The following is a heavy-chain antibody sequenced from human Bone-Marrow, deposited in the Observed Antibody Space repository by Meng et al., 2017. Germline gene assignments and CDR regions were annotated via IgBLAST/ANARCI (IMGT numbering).Heavy chain of an antibody. D-gene: IGHD3-22*01. CDR1: GFTFSSYA. V-gene: IGHV3-23*01. J-gene: IGHJ4*02. CDR3: AKDRATMIVVANFDY. CDR2: ISGSGGST. Sequence: GESLKISCAASGFTFSSYAISWVRQAPGKGLEWVSAISGSGGSTYYADSVKGRFTISRDNSKNTLYLQMNSLRAEDTAVYYCAKDRATMIVVANFDYWGQGTLVTVSS.